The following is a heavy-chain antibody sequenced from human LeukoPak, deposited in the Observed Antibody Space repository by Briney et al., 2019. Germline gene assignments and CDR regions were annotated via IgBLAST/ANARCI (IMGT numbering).Heavy chain of an antibody. CDR2: ISGSGSST. CDR1: GFTFSSYA. V-gene: IGHV3-23*01. D-gene: IGHD3-22*01. Sequence: GGSLRLSCAASGFTFSSYAMSWVRQAPGKGLEWVSPISGSGSSTYYADSVKGRFTISRDNSKNTLYLQMNSLRAEDTAVYYCAKVLGVGGYYYPFDYWGQGTLVTVSS. J-gene: IGHJ4*02. CDR3: AKVLGVGGYYYPFDY.